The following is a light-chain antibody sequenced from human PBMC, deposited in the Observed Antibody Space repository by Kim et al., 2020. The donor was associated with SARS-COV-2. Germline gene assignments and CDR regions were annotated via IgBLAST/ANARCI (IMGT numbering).Light chain of an antibody. V-gene: IGKV1-9*01. CDR1: QGISSY. J-gene: IGKJ4*01. Sequence: TSVGDRVTITCRASQGISSYLAWYQQKPGQAPKLLIHAASTLQTGVPSRFSGSGSGTEFTLTISSLQPEDFATYYCQRLNSYPLTFGGGTKVDIK. CDR2: AAS. CDR3: QRLNSYPLT.